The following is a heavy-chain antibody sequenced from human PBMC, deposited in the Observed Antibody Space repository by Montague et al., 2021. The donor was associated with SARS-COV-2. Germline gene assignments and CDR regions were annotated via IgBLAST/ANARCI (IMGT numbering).Heavy chain of an antibody. CDR1: GFIFSNFA. CDR3: ARDRVPPDYGDAFGL. V-gene: IGHV3-30*04. CDR2: ITCDGVDK. Sequence: SLRLSCAASGFIFSNFAFHWVRQAPGRGLEWVAIITCDGVDKFYADSVKGRFTISRDNSKNTLYLQMNSLTPEDTAIYYCARDRVPPDYGDAFGLWGQGALVTVSS. J-gene: IGHJ3*01. D-gene: IGHD4/OR15-4a*01.